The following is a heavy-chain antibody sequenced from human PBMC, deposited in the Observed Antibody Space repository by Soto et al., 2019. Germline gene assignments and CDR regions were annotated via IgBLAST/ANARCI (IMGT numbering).Heavy chain of an antibody. CDR2: IFSNNKK. CDR1: GFSLTNSKMG. D-gene: IGHD4-17*01. Sequence: SGPTLVNPTETLTLTCNVSGFSLTNSKMGVSWIRQPPGKALEWLAHIFSNNKKAYSTSLKSRLTISKDTSKSQVVLTLTNVDPVDTATYYCVRDWGPAAVTPWANWFDTWGQGTLVTVSS. V-gene: IGHV2-26*01. J-gene: IGHJ5*02. CDR3: VRDWGPAAVTPWANWFDT.